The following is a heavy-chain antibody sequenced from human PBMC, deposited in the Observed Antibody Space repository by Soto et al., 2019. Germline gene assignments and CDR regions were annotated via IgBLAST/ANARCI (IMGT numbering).Heavy chain of an antibody. Sequence: ASVKVSCKASGYTFTSYGISWVRQAPGQGLEWMGWISAYNGNTNYAQKLQGRVTMTTDTSTSTAYMELRSLRSDDTAVYYCARTVYSSSYGDDFDIWGQGTMVTGSS. J-gene: IGHJ3*02. CDR1: GYTFTSYG. V-gene: IGHV1-18*01. CDR2: ISAYNGNT. D-gene: IGHD6-6*01. CDR3: ARTVYSSSYGDDFDI.